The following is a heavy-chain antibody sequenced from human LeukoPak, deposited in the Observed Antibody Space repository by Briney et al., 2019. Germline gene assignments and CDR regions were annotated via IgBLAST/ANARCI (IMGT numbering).Heavy chain of an antibody. CDR3: ASRPRYFDWLGSRLRY. CDR2: INHSGST. D-gene: IGHD3-9*01. CDR1: GGSFSGYY. V-gene: IGHV4-34*01. Sequence: SETLSLTCAVYGGSFSGYYWSWIRQPPGKGLEWIGEINHSGSTNYNPSLKSRVTISVDTSKNQFSLKLSSVTAADTAVYYCASRPRYFDWLGSRLRYWGQGTLVTVSS. J-gene: IGHJ4*02.